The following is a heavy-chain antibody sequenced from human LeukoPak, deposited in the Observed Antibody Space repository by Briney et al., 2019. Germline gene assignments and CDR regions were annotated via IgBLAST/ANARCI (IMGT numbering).Heavy chain of an antibody. J-gene: IGHJ4*02. CDR3: AKDSPQLPLDY. Sequence: GGSLRLSCAASGFTFSSYSMNWVRQAPGKGLEWVSYISSSSSTIYYADSVKGRFTISRDNAKNSLYLQMNSLRAEDTAVYYCAKDSPQLPLDYWGQGTLVTVSS. V-gene: IGHV3-48*04. CDR1: GFTFSSYS. D-gene: IGHD2-2*01. CDR2: ISSSSSTI.